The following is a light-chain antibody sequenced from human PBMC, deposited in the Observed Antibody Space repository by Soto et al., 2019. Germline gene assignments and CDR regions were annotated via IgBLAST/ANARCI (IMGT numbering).Light chain of an antibody. CDR1: QSISSY. J-gene: IGKJ1*01. CDR2: AAS. CDR3: QQSYSTPPEAWK. V-gene: IGKV1-39*01. Sequence: DIQMTQSPSSLSASVGERVTITCRASQSISSYLNWYQQKPGKAPKLLIYAASSLQSGVPSRFSGSGSGTDFTLTISSLQPEDFATYYCQQSYSTPPEAWKCGQGTKGDIK.